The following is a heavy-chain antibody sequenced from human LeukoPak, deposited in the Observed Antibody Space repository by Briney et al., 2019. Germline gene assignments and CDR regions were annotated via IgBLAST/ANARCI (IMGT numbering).Heavy chain of an antibody. D-gene: IGHD5-24*01. CDR2: IYPGGSET. CDR3: ARANRDGNNQNFDH. CDR1: GYSFSSYW. J-gene: IGHJ4*02. Sequence: RGESLKISCKGLGYSFSSYWSAWVRQRPGKGLEWMGIIYPGGSETRYDPSFEGQVTISADRSTSTAYLQWSSLRASDTAMYYCARANRDGNNQNFDHWGQGTLVSVSS. V-gene: IGHV5-51*01.